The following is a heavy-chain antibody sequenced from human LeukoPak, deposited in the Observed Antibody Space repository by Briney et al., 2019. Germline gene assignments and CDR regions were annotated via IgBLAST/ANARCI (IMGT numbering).Heavy chain of an antibody. D-gene: IGHD4-17*01. CDR3: ARDPHDYGDYYFDY. J-gene: IGHJ4*02. CDR2: ISSSSSTI. V-gene: IGHV3-48*01. CDR1: GFTFSSYS. Sequence: GGSLRLSCAASGFTFSSYSMNWVRQAPGKGLEWVSYISSSSSTIYYADSVKGRFTISRDNAKNSLYLQMNSLRAEDTAVYYCARDPHDYGDYYFDYWGQGTLVTVSS.